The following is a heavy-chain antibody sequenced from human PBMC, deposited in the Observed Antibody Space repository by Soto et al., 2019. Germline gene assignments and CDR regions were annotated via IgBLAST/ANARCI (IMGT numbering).Heavy chain of an antibody. D-gene: IGHD3-9*01. CDR1: GASISTQHHN. V-gene: IGHV4-39*01. J-gene: IGHJ5*02. CDR3: ARLPTGYPNWFDP. CDR2: IHYRGDT. Sequence: FEPPSLPRTVSGASISTQHHNRARCPRPPGTGLEWMGNIHYRGDTYFNPSLGSRLSMSVDTSKNQFSLKLTSVTAADTAVYYCARLPTGYPNWFDPWGQGTLVTVSS.